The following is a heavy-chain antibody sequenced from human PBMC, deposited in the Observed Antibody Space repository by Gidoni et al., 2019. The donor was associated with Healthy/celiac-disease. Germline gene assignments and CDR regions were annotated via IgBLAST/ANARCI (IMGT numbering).Heavy chain of an antibody. Sequence: GLEWVAVISYDGSNKYYADSVKGRFTISRDNSKNTLYLQMNSLRAEDTAVYYCAKGDRAVSLPYYYYGMDTGAKGPRSPSP. CDR3: AKGDRAVSLPYYYYGMDT. D-gene: IGHD2-8*01. V-gene: IGHV3-30*18. CDR2: ISYDGSNK. J-gene: IGHJ6*02.